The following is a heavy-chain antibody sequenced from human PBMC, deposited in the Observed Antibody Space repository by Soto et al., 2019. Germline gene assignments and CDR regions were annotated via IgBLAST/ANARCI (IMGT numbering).Heavy chain of an antibody. J-gene: IGHJ6*02. CDR2: ISTYNDDT. D-gene: IGHD5-12*01. CDR1: GYTFTRSG. Sequence: QVQLVQSGAEVKKPGSSVKVSCKASGYTFTRSGISWVRQAPGQGLEWMGWISTYNDDTNYAQKFQGRVTMTTDTSTSTAYMELRSLRSDDTAVYYCAREGVAPYYYYGMDVWGQGTTVTVSS. CDR3: AREGVAPYYYYGMDV. V-gene: IGHV1-18*01.